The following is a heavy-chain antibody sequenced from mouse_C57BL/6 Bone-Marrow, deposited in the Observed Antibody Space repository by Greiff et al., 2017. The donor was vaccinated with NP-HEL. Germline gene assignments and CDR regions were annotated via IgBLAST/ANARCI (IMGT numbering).Heavy chain of an antibody. CDR3: AREDTMVTTVDY. Sequence: EVQLQQSGPELVKPGASVKISCKASGYTFTDYYMNWVKQSHGKSLEWIGDINPNNGGTSYNQKFKGKATLTVDKSSSTAYMELRSLTSEDSAVYYCAREDTMVTTVDYWGQGTTLTVSS. V-gene: IGHV1-26*01. D-gene: IGHD2-2*01. CDR1: GYTFTDYY. J-gene: IGHJ2*01. CDR2: INPNNGGT.